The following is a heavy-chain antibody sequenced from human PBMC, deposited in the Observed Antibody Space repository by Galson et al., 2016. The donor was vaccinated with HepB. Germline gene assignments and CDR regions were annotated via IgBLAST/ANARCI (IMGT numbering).Heavy chain of an antibody. CDR1: GFTFSSYE. Sequence: SLRLSCAASGFTFSSYEMNWVRQAPGKGLEWVSYISSSGSTIYYADSVKGRFTISRDNAKNSLYLQMNSLRAEDTAVYYCAREYSYGYYYFYGVDVWGKGTTVTVS. D-gene: IGHD5-18*01. V-gene: IGHV3-48*03. J-gene: IGHJ6*04. CDR3: AREYSYGYYYFYGVDV. CDR2: ISSSGSTI.